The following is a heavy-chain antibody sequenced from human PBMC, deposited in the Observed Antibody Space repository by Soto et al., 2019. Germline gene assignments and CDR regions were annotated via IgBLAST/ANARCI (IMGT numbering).Heavy chain of an antibody. V-gene: IGHV4-30-4*01. CDR1: GGSISSGDYY. D-gene: IGHD6-19*01. J-gene: IGHJ4*02. CDR2: IYYSGGT. CDR3: ARTSSGYRSGGIDY. Sequence: PSETLSLTCTVSGGSISSGDYYWSWIRQPPGKGLEWIGYIYYSGGTYYNPSLKSRITISVDTSKNQFSLKLSSVTAADTAVYYCARTSSGYRSGGIDYWGQGTLVTVSS.